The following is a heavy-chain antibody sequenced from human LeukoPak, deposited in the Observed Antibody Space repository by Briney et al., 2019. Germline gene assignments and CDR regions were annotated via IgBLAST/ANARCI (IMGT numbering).Heavy chain of an antibody. CDR3: AVYYDFWSGYYNGSTFAFDI. D-gene: IGHD3-3*01. Sequence: GGSLRLSCAASGFIFSSYGMHWVRQAPGKGLEWVVFIRYDGSNKYYVDSVRGRFTISRDNSKNTLYLQMNSLRAEDTAVYYCAVYYDFWSGYYNGSTFAFDIWGQGTMVTVSS. J-gene: IGHJ3*02. CDR2: IRYDGSNK. V-gene: IGHV3-30*02. CDR1: GFIFSSYG.